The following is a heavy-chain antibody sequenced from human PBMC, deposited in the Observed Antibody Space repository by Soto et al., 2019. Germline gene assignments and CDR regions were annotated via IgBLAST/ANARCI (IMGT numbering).Heavy chain of an antibody. CDR3: ARAGGLGAVAVDH. Sequence: QLQLQESGSGLVKPSQTLSLTCAVSGGSISSGGFSWGWIRQPPGKGLEWIGYIYHSGSTYYNPSLKSRATRPVDKSKNQCALKLSFVTAADTAVYSCARAGGLGAVAVDHWGTGTLVTVSS. CDR1: GGSISSGGFS. D-gene: IGHD6-19*01. J-gene: IGHJ4*02. CDR2: IYHSGST. V-gene: IGHV4-30-2*01.